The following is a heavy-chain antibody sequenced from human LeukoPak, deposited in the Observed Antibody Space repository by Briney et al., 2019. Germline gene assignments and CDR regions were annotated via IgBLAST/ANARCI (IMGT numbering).Heavy chain of an antibody. D-gene: IGHD2-15*01. J-gene: IGHJ3*02. CDR1: GFTFSTYG. Sequence: GRSLRLSCAASGFTFSTYGIHWVRQAPGKGLEWVAVIWYDGSNKYYADSVKGRFTISRDNSKNTLYLQMNSLRAEDTAVYYCARAKDNTGRDAFDIWGQGTMVTVSS. CDR2: IWYDGSNK. CDR3: ARAKDNTGRDAFDI. V-gene: IGHV3-33*01.